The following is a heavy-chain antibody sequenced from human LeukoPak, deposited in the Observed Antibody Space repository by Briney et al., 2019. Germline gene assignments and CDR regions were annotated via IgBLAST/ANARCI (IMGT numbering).Heavy chain of an antibody. J-gene: IGHJ4*02. CDR3: ARVAIAAAGVFDY. CDR1: GFTFSSYS. D-gene: IGHD6-13*01. CDR2: ISSSGSTI. Sequence: GGSLRLSCAASGFTFSSYSMNWVRQAPGKGLEWVSSISSSGSTIYYADSVKGRFTISRDNAKNSLYLQMNSLRAEDTAVYYCARVAIAAAGVFDYWGQGTLVTVSS. V-gene: IGHV3-48*04.